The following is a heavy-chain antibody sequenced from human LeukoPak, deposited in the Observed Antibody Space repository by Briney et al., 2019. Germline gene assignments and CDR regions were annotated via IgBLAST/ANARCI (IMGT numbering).Heavy chain of an antibody. CDR2: IIPILGIA. J-gene: IGHJ3*02. Sequence: SVKVSCKVSGYTLTELSMHWVRQAPGKGLEWMGRIIPILGIANYAQKFQGRVTITADKSTSTAYMELSSLRSEDTAVYYCARLWGPTMGDAFDIWGQGTMVTVSS. CDR1: GYTLTELS. D-gene: IGHD5-24*01. V-gene: IGHV1-69*02. CDR3: ARLWGPTMGDAFDI.